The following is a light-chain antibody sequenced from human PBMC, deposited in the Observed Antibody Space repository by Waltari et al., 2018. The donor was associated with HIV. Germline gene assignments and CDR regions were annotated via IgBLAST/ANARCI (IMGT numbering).Light chain of an antibody. J-gene: IGKJ1*01. CDR3: QQYYSTTTWT. V-gene: IGKV1-NL1*01. Sequence: DIQLPQSPASLSASVRDRVTLPCRASQAISNSIACSQQRPSQAPSLLLFAASRLETGVTSRFIGSGSGTFFTLNITSLQPGDFATYYCQQYYSTTTWTFGQGTRVE. CDR2: AAS. CDR1: QAISNS.